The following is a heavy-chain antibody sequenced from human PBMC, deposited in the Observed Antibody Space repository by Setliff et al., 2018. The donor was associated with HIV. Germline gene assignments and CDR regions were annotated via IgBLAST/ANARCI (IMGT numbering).Heavy chain of an antibody. Sequence: SETLSLTCTVSGGSISRSSYYWGWIRQSPGKRLEWIGSVSQSGSTYYNPSLKSRITISVDRSKNLFSLKLISVTAADQGVYYCARVPVAGANWFDPWGLGTLVTVSS. CDR3: ARVPVAGANWFDP. J-gene: IGHJ5*02. CDR2: VSQSGST. D-gene: IGHD2-21*01. V-gene: IGHV4-39*01. CDR1: GGSISRSSYY.